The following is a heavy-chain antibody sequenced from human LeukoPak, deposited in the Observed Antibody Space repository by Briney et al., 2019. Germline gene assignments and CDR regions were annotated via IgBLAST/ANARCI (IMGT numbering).Heavy chain of an antibody. Sequence: SETLSLTCTVSGGSISSYYWSWIRQPPGKGLDWIGYIYYSGSTNYNPSLKSRVTISVDTSKNQFSLKLSSVTAADTAVYYCAGSIAAAGTAIDYWGQGTLVTVSS. J-gene: IGHJ4*02. V-gene: IGHV4-59*01. CDR3: AGSIAAAGTAIDY. D-gene: IGHD6-13*01. CDR1: GGSISSYY. CDR2: IYYSGST.